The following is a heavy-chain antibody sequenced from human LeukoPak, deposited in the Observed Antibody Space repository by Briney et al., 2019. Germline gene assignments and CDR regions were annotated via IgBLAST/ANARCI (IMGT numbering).Heavy chain of an antibody. CDR3: ARVYCSGGSCYPGAFGI. J-gene: IGHJ3*02. CDR2: ISSSSSYI. Sequence: GGSLRLSCAASGFTFSSYSMNWVRQAPGKGLEWVSSISSSSSYIYYADSVKGRFTISRDNDKNSLYLQMNSLRAEDTAVYYCARVYCSGGSCYPGAFGIWGQGTMVTVSS. D-gene: IGHD2-15*01. V-gene: IGHV3-21*01. CDR1: GFTFSSYS.